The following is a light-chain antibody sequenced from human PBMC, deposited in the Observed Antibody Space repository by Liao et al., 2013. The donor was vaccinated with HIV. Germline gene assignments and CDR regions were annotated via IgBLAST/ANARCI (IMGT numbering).Light chain of an antibody. CDR2: YDS. CDR3: QVWDSISDHPV. J-gene: IGLJ2*01. Sequence: SYELTQPPSVSVAPGKTTSISCGGNDIGNKRVHWYQQKPGQAPVMVIYYDSDRPSGIPERFSGSNSGNTATLSISRVEAGDEADYYCQVWDSISDHPVFGGGTKLTVL. V-gene: IGLV3-21*04. CDR1: DIGNKR.